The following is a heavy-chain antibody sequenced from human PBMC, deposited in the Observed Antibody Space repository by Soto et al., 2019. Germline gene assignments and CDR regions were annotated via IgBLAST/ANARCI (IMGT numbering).Heavy chain of an antibody. J-gene: IGHJ3*02. CDR1: GDSISRVDYY. CDR2: IYFRGNT. V-gene: IGHV4-31*03. D-gene: IGHD3-22*01. CDR3: AREGGSYDSGGYLIRGAFDI. Sequence: TLSLTCSVSGDSISRVDYYWTWILQHPGKGLEWIGNIYFRGNTYYNPSLKSRLTISVDTSKNQFSLKLGSVTAADTAVYYCAREGGSYDSGGYLIRGAFDIWGQGTMVTVSS.